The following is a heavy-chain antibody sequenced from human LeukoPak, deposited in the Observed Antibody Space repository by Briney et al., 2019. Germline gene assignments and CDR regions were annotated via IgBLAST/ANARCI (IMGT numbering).Heavy chain of an antibody. CDR2: ISSSGSST. D-gene: IGHD1-26*01. V-gene: IGHV3-48*04. Sequence: PGGSLRLSCAASGSTFSSYSMNWVRQAPGKGLEWVSYISSSGSSTYYADSVKGRFTISRDNAKSSLCLQMDSLRAGDTAVYYCAREDGSQLDYWGRGTLVTVSS. CDR1: GSTFSSYS. J-gene: IGHJ4*02. CDR3: AREDGSQLDY.